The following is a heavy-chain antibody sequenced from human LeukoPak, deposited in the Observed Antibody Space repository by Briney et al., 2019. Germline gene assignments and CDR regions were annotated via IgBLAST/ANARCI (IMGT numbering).Heavy chain of an antibody. CDR3: ARARSSGSHRVVNAFDV. V-gene: IGHV3-23*01. CDR2: ISASGGST. CDR1: GFTFSNYA. J-gene: IGHJ3*01. D-gene: IGHD1-26*01. Sequence: GGSLRLSCVDSGFTFSNYAISWVRQAPGKGLEWVSAISASGGSTYYADSVKGRFTISRDNAKNSLYLQMNSLRAEDTAVYYCARARSSGSHRVVNAFDVWGQGTMVTVSS.